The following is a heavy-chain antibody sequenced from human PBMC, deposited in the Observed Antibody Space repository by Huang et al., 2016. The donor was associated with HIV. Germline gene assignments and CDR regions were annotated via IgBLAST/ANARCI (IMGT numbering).Heavy chain of an antibody. CDR2: ISSSSSYI. J-gene: IGHJ4*02. Sequence: EVQLVESGGGLVKPGGSLRLSCAASGFTFSSYTMNWVRQAPGKGLWWGSLISSSSSYIYYADSVKGRFTISRDNAKNSLYLQMNSLRAEDTAVYYCARGGRDGYNHHDPFDYWGQGTLVTVSS. V-gene: IGHV3-21*01. D-gene: IGHD3-16*01. CDR1: GFTFSSYT. CDR3: ARGGRDGYNHHDPFDY.